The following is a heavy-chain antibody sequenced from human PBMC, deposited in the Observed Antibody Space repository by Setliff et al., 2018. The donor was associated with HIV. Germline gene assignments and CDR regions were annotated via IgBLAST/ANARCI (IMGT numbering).Heavy chain of an antibody. CDR3: TTDHVPDYVWGTAYFDY. CDR2: IKSKIDGGTT. J-gene: IGHJ4*02. CDR1: ALTFSNAW. Sequence: PGGSLRLSCAASALTFSNAWMSWVRQAPGKGLEWVGRIKSKIDGGTTDYTAPVKGRFTISRDDSKNMLYLQMNSLKTEETAVYYCTTDHVPDYVWGTAYFDYWGQGTLVTVSS. V-gene: IGHV3-15*01. D-gene: IGHD3-16*01.